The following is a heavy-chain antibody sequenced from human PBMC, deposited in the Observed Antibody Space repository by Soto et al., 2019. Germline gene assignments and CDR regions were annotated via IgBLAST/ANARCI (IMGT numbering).Heavy chain of an antibody. D-gene: IGHD3-9*01. CDR2: IYDSCST. CDR3: AREDDFLTGYIAY. CDR1: GSSIRSYV. J-gene: IGHJ4*02. Sequence: SETLSLTCTVYGSSIRSYVWILIRQPPGKELELIGNIYDSCSTNYNPSLKSRVTISVDTSKNQVSLKVRSVTATVMAVYYCAREDDFLTGYIAYWGQGILVTVSS. V-gene: IGHV4-59*12.